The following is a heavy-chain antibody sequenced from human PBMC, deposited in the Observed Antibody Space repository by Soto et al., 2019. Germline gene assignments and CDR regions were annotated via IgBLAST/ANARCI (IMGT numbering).Heavy chain of an antibody. CDR3: ATASQDDILSP. V-gene: IGHV3-15*07. J-gene: IGHJ5*02. Sequence: ESGGGSVKPGGSLRLSCEGSGFSNNNAWMHWVRQAPGKGLEWVGRIKSKIDGGTTDYAAPVQGRFTISRDYSKNMVYLQMNSLKTEDTAVYYCATASQDDILSPWGQGTLVIVSS. D-gene: IGHD3-9*01. CDR2: IKSKIDGGTT. CDR1: GFSNNNAW.